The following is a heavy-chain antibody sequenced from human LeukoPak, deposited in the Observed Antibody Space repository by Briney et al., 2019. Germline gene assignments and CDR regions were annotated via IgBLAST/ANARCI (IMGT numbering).Heavy chain of an antibody. CDR1: GGSFSGYY. Sequence: PSETLSLTCAVYGGSFSGYYWSWIRQPPGKGLEWIGEINHSGSTNYNPSLKSRVTISVDTSKNQFSLKLSSVTAADTAVYYCARGYCSSTSCYWEGAYYYYYMDVWGKGTTVTVSS. V-gene: IGHV4-34*01. CDR2: INHSGST. J-gene: IGHJ6*03. CDR3: ARGYCSSTSCYWEGAYYYYYMDV. D-gene: IGHD2-2*01.